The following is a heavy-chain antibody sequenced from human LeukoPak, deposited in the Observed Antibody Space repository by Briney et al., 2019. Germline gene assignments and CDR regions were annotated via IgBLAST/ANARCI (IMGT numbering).Heavy chain of an antibody. CDR1: GFTFSNYA. CDR2: IRSSGDST. D-gene: IGHD2/OR15-2a*01. CDR3: AKDIVISGYYGMDV. Sequence: ESLRLSCAASGFTFSNYALSWVRQAPGKGLEWVAAIRSSGDSTYYADSVKGRFTISRDNSKNTVYLEMNSLRGEDTAAYHCAKDIVISGYYGMDVWGQGTTVIVSS. V-gene: IGHV3-23*01. J-gene: IGHJ6*02.